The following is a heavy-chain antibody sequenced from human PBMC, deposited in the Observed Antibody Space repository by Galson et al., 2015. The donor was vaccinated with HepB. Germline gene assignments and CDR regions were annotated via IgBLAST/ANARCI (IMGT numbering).Heavy chain of an antibody. J-gene: IGHJ5*02. CDR2: IRSKANNYAT. V-gene: IGHV3-73*01. CDR3: ARRGDLSGYISA. Sequence: SLRLSCAASGFTFSGSAIHWVRQTSGKGLEWVGRIRSKANNYATAYAASVKGRFTISRDDSKNTAFLQMNTLKTEDTAVYYCARRGDLSGYISAWGQGTLVTVSS. D-gene: IGHD3-3*02. CDR1: GFTFSGSA.